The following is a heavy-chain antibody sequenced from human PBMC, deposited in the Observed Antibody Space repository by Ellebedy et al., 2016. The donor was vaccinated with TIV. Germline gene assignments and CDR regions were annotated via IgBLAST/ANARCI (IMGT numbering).Heavy chain of an antibody. CDR2: ISSSSSPI. CDR3: ARDRSDAFDI. V-gene: IGHV3-48*01. Sequence: GESLKISCGASGFTFGNHNMNWVRQAPGKGLEWVSYISSSSSPIYYADSVKGRFTISRDNAKNSQYLQMNSLRADDTAVYFCARDRSDAFDIWGQGTLVTVSS. CDR1: GFTFGNHN. J-gene: IGHJ3*02.